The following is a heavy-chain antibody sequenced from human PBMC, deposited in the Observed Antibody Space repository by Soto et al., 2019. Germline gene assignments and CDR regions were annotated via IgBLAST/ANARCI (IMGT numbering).Heavy chain of an antibody. CDR3: ARDLLTVVIANWFDP. CDR1: GYPVTSYY. V-gene: IGHV1-46*01. CDR2: INPSGGST. J-gene: IGHJ5*02. D-gene: IGHD3-22*01. Sequence: GXPVKVASKTSGYPVTSYYMHWVRQSPGQGLEWMGIINPSGGSTSYAQKFQGRVTMTRDTSTSTVYMELSSLRSEDTAVYYCARDLLTVVIANWFDPCGQGTLVTVSS.